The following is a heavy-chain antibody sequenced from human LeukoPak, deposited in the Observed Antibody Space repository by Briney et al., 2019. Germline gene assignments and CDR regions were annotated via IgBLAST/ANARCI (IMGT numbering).Heavy chain of an antibody. CDR1: GFTFSNHG. CDR2: ISRSGDIT. D-gene: IGHD5-12*01. J-gene: IGHJ4*02. V-gene: IGHV3-23*01. Sequence: GGSLRLSCAGYGFTFSNHGMNRVRQAAGKGLEWVSGISRSGDITYYVDSVKGRCTISRDSSKNTFYLQMNRLRAEDTAVYDCAKDSGWLRFHYWGQGTLVTVSS. CDR3: AKDSGWLRFHY.